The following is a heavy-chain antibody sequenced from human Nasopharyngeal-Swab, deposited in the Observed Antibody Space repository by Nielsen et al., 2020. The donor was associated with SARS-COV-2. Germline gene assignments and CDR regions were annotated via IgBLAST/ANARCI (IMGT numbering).Heavy chain of an antibody. D-gene: IGHD1-26*01. CDR1: GGSISSGSYY. CDR2: IYTSGST. Sequence: TLTLTCTASGGSISSGSYYWSWMRQPAGKGREWIGRIYTSGSTNYNPSLKSRVTISVDTSKNQFSLKLSSVTAADTAVYYCARVGATFRDNEYFDYWGQGILVTVSS. CDR3: ARVGATFRDNEYFDY. V-gene: IGHV4-61*02. J-gene: IGHJ4*02.